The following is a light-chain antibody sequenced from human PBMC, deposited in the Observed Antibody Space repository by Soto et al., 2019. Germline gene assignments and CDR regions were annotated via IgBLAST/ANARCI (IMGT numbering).Light chain of an antibody. Sequence: EIVLTQSPGTLSLSPGERATLSCRASQSVSSSYLAWYQQKPGQAPRLLIYGASSRATGIPDRFSGSGSGTDFTLTISRREPEDFSVYYCQQYGSSPMYTFGQGTKLEIQ. CDR3: QQYGSSPMYT. J-gene: IGKJ2*01. V-gene: IGKV3-20*01. CDR2: GAS. CDR1: QSVSSSY.